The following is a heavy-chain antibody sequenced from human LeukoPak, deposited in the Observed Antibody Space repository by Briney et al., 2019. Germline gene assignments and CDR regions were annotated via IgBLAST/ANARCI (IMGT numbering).Heavy chain of an antibody. CDR2: ISGSGGST. D-gene: IGHD6-13*01. CDR3: AKPVTRIAAAVALIDY. J-gene: IGHJ4*02. Sequence: GGSLRLSCAASGFTFSSYAMSWVRQAPGKGLEWVSAISGSGGSTYYADSVKGRFTISRDNSKSTLYLQMNSLRAEDTAVYYCAKPVTRIAAAVALIDYWGQGTLVTVSS. CDR1: GFTFSSYA. V-gene: IGHV3-23*01.